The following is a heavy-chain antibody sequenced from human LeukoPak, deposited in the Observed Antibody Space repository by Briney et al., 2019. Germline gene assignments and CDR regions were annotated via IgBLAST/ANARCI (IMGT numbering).Heavy chain of an antibody. CDR3: ASTLDVAAAGNFDY. V-gene: IGHV3-30*02. CDR1: GFTFSSYG. J-gene: IGHJ4*02. CDR2: IRYDGSNK. Sequence: GGSLRLSCAASGFTFSSYGMHWVRQAPGKGLEWVAFIRYDGSNKYYADSMKGRFTISRDNSKNSLYLQMNSLRAEDTAVYYCASTLDVAAAGNFDYWGQGTLVTVSS. D-gene: IGHD6-13*01.